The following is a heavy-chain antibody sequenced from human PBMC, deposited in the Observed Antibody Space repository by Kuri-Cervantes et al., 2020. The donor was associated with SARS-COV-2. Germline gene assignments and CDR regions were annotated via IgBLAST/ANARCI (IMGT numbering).Heavy chain of an antibody. J-gene: IGHJ6*02. Sequence: ESLKISCTVSGGSVISTNSYWGWIRQPPGMGLEWIASIYYSGDTYYNPSLKSRVTISVDTSKNQFSLKLSSVTAADTAVYYCARLPSYYYYGMDVWGQGTTVTVSS. CDR1: GGSVISTNSY. V-gene: IGHV4-39*01. CDR3: ARLPSYYYYGMDV. CDR2: IYYSGDT.